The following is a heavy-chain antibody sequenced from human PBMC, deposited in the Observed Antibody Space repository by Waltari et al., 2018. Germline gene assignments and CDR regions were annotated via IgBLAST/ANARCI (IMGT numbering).Heavy chain of an antibody. CDR1: GGTFSSYA. Sequence: QVQLVQSGAEVKKPGSSVKVSCKASGGTFSSYAISWVRQAPGQGLEWMGGIIPIFGTANYAQKFQGRVTITADESTSTAYMELSSLRSEDTAVYYCARLPDCSGGSCYSGVWFDPWGQGTLVTVSS. J-gene: IGHJ5*02. CDR3: ARLPDCSGGSCYSGVWFDP. V-gene: IGHV1-69*01. CDR2: IIPIFGTA. D-gene: IGHD2-15*01.